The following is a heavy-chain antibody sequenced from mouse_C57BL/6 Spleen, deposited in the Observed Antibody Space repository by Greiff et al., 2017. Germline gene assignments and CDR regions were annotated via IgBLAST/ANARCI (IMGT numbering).Heavy chain of an antibody. CDR2: INPSSGYT. J-gene: IGHJ4*01. CDR3: ARYEDDSYAMDY. D-gene: IGHD2-4*01. V-gene: IGHV1-4*01. Sequence: VQLQQSGAELARPGASVKMSCKASGYTFTSYTMHWVKQRPGQGLEWIGYINPSSGYTKYNQKFKDKATLTADKSSSTAYMQLSSLTSEDSAVYYCARYEDDSYAMDYWGQGTSVTVSS. CDR1: GYTFTSYT.